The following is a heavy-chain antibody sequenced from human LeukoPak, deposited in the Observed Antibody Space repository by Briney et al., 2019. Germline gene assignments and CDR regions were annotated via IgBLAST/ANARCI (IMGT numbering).Heavy chain of an antibody. Sequence: PGGSLRLSCAASGFDVSRNYMNWVRQAPGKGLEWVSAIYSGGNTYYADSVKGRFTISRDNSKNTLYLQMNSLRAEDTAVYYCARGPDTAMVADYWGQGTLVTVSS. CDR3: ARGPDTAMVADY. V-gene: IGHV3-53*01. J-gene: IGHJ4*02. CDR2: IYSGGNT. CDR1: GFDVSRNY. D-gene: IGHD5-18*01.